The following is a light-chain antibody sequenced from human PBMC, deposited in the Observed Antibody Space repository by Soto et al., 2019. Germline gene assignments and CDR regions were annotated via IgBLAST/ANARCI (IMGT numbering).Light chain of an antibody. Sequence: ESVLTQSPGTLSLSPGERATLSCRASQSVRSSFSAWYQLKPGQAPRLLIYGASSRATGIPDRFSGSGSGTDFTLTISRLEPEDFAVYYCQQYDSSPWTFGQGTKVEIK. CDR1: QSVRSSF. CDR2: GAS. J-gene: IGKJ1*01. CDR3: QQYDSSPWT. V-gene: IGKV3-20*01.